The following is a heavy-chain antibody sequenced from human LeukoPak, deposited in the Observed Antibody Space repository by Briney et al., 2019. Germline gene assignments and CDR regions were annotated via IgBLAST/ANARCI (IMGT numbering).Heavy chain of an antibody. Sequence: SETLSLTCTVSGGSISSYYWSWIRQPPGKGLEWIGYIYYSGSTNYNPSLKSRVTISVDTSKNQFSLKLSSVTAADTAVYYCARVYYDFWSGHRTNYYMAVWGKGTTVTVSS. CDR2: IYYSGST. CDR1: GGSISSYY. V-gene: IGHV4-59*01. D-gene: IGHD3-3*01. CDR3: ARVYYDFWSGHRTNYYMAV. J-gene: IGHJ6*03.